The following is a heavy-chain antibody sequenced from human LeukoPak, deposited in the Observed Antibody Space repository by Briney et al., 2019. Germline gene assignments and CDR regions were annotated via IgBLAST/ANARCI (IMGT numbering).Heavy chain of an antibody. CDR3: ARGQWELLRRWFVAFDI. J-gene: IGHJ3*02. CDR2: ISDIGGI. CDR1: GGSISSYY. Sequence: PSETLSLTCTVSGGSISSYYWSWIRQPPGKGLEWIAYISDIGGINYNPPLKSRVTMSVDTSKNQFSLKLSSVTAADTAVYYCARGQWELLRRWFVAFDIWGQGTMVTVSS. V-gene: IGHV4-59*12. D-gene: IGHD1-26*01.